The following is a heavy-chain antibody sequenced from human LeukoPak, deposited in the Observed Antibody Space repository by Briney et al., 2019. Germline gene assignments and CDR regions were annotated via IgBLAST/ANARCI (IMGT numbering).Heavy chain of an antibody. CDR3: ASRNYGSGSYYSPLVL. Sequence: AGGSLRLSCAASGFTFGSYAMHWVRQAPGKGLEWVAGISYDGSNKYYADSVKGRFTISRDNSKNTLYLQMNSLRAEDTAVYYCASRNYGSGSYYSPLVLWGQGTLVTVSS. CDR1: GFTFGSYA. D-gene: IGHD3-10*01. CDR2: ISYDGSNK. J-gene: IGHJ4*02. V-gene: IGHV3-30*01.